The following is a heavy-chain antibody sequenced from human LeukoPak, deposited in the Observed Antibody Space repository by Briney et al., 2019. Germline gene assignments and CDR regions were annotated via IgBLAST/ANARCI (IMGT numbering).Heavy chain of an antibody. CDR1: GFTFSSQW. CDR2: IKQDGSER. Sequence: GGSLRLSCVASGFTFSSQWMSWVRQAPGKGLEWVAKIKQDGSERKYVGSVEGRFTISRDNAKNSLYPEMGSLRAEDTAVYYCARGFLNEKSGYRHLDNWGQGTLVTVSS. V-gene: IGHV3-7*01. CDR3: ARGFLNEKSGYRHLDN. D-gene: IGHD1-1*01. J-gene: IGHJ4*02.